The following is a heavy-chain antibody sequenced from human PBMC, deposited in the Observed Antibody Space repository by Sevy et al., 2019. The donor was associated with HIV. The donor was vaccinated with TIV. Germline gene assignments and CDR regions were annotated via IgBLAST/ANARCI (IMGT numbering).Heavy chain of an antibody. J-gene: IGHJ4*02. CDR3: ARESIAVAGIGYYFDS. CDR2: IWYDESNK. V-gene: IGHV3-33*01. Sequence: GGSLRLSCAAFGFAYSGYGMHWVRQAPGKGLEWVAVIWYDESNKEYADSVKGRFTISRDNSKTTLYLQMNSLRAEDTAVYYCARESIAVAGIGYYFDSRGQGTLVTVSS. D-gene: IGHD6-19*01. CDR1: GFAYSGYG.